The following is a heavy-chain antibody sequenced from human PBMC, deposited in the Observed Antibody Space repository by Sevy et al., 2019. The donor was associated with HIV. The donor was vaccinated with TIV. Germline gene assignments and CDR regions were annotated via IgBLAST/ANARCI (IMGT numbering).Heavy chain of an antibody. CDR2: ISGTGDYT. D-gene: IGHD5-18*01. V-gene: IGHV3-23*01. CDR1: GFTFSSFA. CDR3: AKKMGGGSGMAFLVDY. Sequence: GGSLRLSCAASGFTFSSFAMGWVRQAPGKGLDWISVISGTGDYTYYADSVKGRVTISRDNSKNTLFLQMNSLRAEDTAIFYCAKKMGGGSGMAFLVDYWGQGTLVTVSS. J-gene: IGHJ4*02.